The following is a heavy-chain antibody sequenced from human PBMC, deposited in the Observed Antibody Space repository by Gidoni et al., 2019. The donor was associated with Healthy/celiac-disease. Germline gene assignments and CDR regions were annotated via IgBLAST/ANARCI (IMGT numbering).Heavy chain of an antibody. V-gene: IGHV3-30-3*01. Sequence: QVQLVESGGGVVQPGRSLRLSCAASGFTFSSYAMHWVRQAPGKGLEWVAVISHDGSNKYYADSVKGRFTISRDNSKNTLYLQMNSLRAEDTAVYYCARDLITFGGVIAQGDYYYYYGMDVWGQGTTVTVSS. J-gene: IGHJ6*02. CDR1: GFTFSSYA. CDR2: ISHDGSNK. D-gene: IGHD3-16*02. CDR3: ARDLITFGGVIAQGDYYYYYGMDV.